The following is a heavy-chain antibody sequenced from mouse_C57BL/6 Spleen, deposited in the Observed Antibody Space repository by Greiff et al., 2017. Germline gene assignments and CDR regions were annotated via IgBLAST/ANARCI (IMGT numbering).Heavy chain of an antibody. V-gene: IGHV7-3*01. D-gene: IGHD2-1*01. CDR3: ARSYGNYWYFDV. J-gene: IGHJ1*03. CDR1: GFTFTDYY. CDR2: IRNKANGYTT. Sequence: EVMLVESGGGLVQPGGSLSLSCAASGFTFTDYYMSWVRQPPGKALEWLGFIRNKANGYTTEYSASVKGRFTISRDNSQSILYLQMNALRAEDSATYYCARSYGNYWYFDVWGTGTTGTVSS.